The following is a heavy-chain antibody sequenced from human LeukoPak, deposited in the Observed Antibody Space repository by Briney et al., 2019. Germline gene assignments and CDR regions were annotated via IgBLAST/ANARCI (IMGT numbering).Heavy chain of an antibody. Sequence: ASVKFSCKASGYTFTTYYMHWVRQAPGQGLEWMGIINPSGGSTSYAQKFQGRVTMTRDTSTSTVYMELSSLRSEDTAVYYCARGVRVPATITYWFDPWGQGTLVTVSS. CDR1: GYTFTTYY. J-gene: IGHJ5*02. D-gene: IGHD2-2*02. CDR2: INPSGGST. CDR3: ARGVRVPATITYWFDP. V-gene: IGHV1-46*01.